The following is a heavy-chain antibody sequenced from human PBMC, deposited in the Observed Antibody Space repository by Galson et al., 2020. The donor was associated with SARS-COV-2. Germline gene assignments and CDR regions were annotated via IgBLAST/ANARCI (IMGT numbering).Heavy chain of an antibody. CDR1: AGSLRSTKYY. D-gene: IGHD3-3*01. CDR3: ARQDYDFWFGSYDS. CDR2: IYYSGST. Sequence: SETLSLTCTVPAGSLRSTKYYWGWSRQPPGKGLEWIGRIYYSGSTLYNPCLNSRVTISVDTSKHQFSLELSSVTATDTAMYYCARQDYDFWFGSYDSWCQGTLVTVSS. J-gene: IGHJ4*02. V-gene: IGHV4-39*01.